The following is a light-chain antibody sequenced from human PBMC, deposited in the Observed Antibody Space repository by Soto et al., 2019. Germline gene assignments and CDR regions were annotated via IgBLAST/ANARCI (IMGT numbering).Light chain of an antibody. J-gene: IGLJ1*01. V-gene: IGLV2-11*01. Sequence: QSALTQPRSVSGSLGQSVSISCTGSSSDVGGYNYVSWYQQHPDKAPKVIIYDVTKRPSGVPDRFSGSKSGNTASLTISGLQSEDEADYYCCSYAGDYIYVFGSGTKLTVL. CDR2: DVT. CDR1: SSDVGGYNY. CDR3: CSYAGDYIYV.